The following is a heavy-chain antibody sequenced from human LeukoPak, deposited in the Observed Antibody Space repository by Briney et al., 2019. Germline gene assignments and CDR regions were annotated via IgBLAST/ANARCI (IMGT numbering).Heavy chain of an antibody. CDR1: GGSFSGYY. J-gene: IGHJ4*02. CDR2: INHSGST. V-gene: IGHV4-34*01. D-gene: IGHD6-13*01. Sequence: SETLSLTCAVYGGSFSGYYWSWIRQPPGKGLEWIGEINHSGSTNYNPSLKSRVTISVDTSKNQSSLKLSSVTAADTAVYYCARGYSSRLYPPPPFCYWGQGTLVTVSS. CDR3: ARGYSSRLYPPPPFCY.